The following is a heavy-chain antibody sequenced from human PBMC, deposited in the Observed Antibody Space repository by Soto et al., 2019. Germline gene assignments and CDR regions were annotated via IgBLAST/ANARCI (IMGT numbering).Heavy chain of an antibody. D-gene: IGHD4-4*01. CDR1: GCTFSGYS. CDR3: ARDLGPGDYSNYDYYYGMDV. Sequence: SAKLCCKASGCTFSGYSITWVPQAPGQGLEWMGGIIPIFVTANYAQKFQGRVTITADESTSTAYMELSSLRSEDTAVYYCARDLGPGDYSNYDYYYGMDVWGQGTTVTVSS. J-gene: IGHJ6*02. CDR2: IIPIFVTA. V-gene: IGHV1-69*13.